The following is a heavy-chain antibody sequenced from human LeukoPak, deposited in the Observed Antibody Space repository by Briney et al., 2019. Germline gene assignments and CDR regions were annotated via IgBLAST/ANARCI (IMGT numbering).Heavy chain of an antibody. CDR2: ISSDGSNK. Sequence: GGSLRPSCAASGFTFSSFTMHWVRQARGEGLRRMAVISSDGSNKYYADSVKGRFTVSRDNSNNTLYLQMNSLRAEDTAVYYCAKEIWDYETYYGMDVWGQGTTVTVSS. J-gene: IGHJ6*02. CDR3: AKEIWDYETYYGMDV. D-gene: IGHD3-16*01. V-gene: IGHV3-30-3*01. CDR1: GFTFSSFT.